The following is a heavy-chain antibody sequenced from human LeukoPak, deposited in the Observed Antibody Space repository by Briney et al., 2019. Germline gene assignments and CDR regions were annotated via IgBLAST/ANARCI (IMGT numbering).Heavy chain of an antibody. V-gene: IGHV3-20*01. J-gene: IGHJ2*01. CDR2: INWNGDST. CDR3: ARDEGDWGWNWYFGL. CDR1: GFTFDEYA. D-gene: IGHD7-27*01. Sequence: GGSLRLSCAASGFTFDEYAMSWVRQAPGKGLEWVSGINWNGDSTGYADPVKGRFTISRDNAKNSLYLQINSLRAEDTALYHCARDEGDWGWNWYFGLWGRGTLVTVSS.